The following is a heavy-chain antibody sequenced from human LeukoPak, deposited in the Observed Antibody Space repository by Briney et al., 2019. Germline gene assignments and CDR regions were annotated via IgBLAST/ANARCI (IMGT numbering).Heavy chain of an antibody. Sequence: GGSPRLSCAASGFTFSSYWMHWVRQAPGKGLVGVSRINSDGGRTNYADSVKGRFTISRDNTNNMLFLQMNSLRADDTAVYYCARDCSSTGCYYMLNSWGQGILVTVSS. CDR1: GFTFSSYW. D-gene: IGHD2-2*01. CDR3: ARDCSSTGCYYMLNS. V-gene: IGHV3-74*01. CDR2: INSDGGRT. J-gene: IGHJ4*02.